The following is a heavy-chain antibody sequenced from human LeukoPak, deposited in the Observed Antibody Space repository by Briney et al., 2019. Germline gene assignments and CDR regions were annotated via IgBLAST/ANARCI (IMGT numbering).Heavy chain of an antibody. D-gene: IGHD6-13*01. CDR3: ARDTATKSPQLVYYYYYGMDV. CDR1: GFTFSSYG. Sequence: PGGSLRLSCAASGFTFSSYGMHWVRQAPGKGLEWVAVISYDGSNKYYADSVKGRFTISRDNSKNTLYLQMNSLRAEDTAVYYCARDTATKSPQLVYYYYYGMDVWGQGTTVTVSS. J-gene: IGHJ6*02. V-gene: IGHV3-30*19. CDR2: ISYDGSNK.